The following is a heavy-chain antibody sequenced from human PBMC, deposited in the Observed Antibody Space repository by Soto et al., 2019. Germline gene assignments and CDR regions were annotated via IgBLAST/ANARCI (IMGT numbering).Heavy chain of an antibody. CDR2: ISAYNGNT. Sequence: QVQLVQSGAEVKKPGASVKVSCKASGYTFTSHGISWVRQAPGQGLEWMGWISAYNGNTNYAQKLQGRVTMTTDTPTSRAYMGRRSLSSDDKAVYYCARVLLWFGELSRWFGPWGRGTLVAVS. D-gene: IGHD3-10*01. CDR1: GYTFTSHG. CDR3: ARVLLWFGELSRWFGP. J-gene: IGHJ5*02. V-gene: IGHV1-18*01.